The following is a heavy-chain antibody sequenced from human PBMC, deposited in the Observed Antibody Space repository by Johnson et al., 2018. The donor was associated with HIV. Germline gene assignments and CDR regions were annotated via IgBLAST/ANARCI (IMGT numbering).Heavy chain of an antibody. J-gene: IGHJ3*02. CDR2: IGTAGDT. CDR1: GFSFSNYD. CDR3: ARGDCSSTSCYGDAFDI. D-gene: IGHD2-2*01. V-gene: IGHV3-13*01. Sequence: VQLVESGGGLVQPGGSLRISCAASGFSFSNYDMHWVRQATGKALEWVSAIGTAGDTYSPVSMKGRFTISRENAKNSLYLQMNSLRAGDTAVYYCARGDCSSTSCYGDAFDIWGQGTMVTVSS.